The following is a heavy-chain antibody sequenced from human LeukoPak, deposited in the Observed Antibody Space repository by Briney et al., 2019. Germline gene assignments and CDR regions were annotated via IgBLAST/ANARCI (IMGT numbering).Heavy chain of an antibody. CDR3: AREPNWPYYNYYYMDF. CDR2: IYYSGST. CDR1: GGSISSYY. D-gene: IGHD7-27*01. Sequence: PSETLSLTCAGSGGSISSYYWSWIRQPPGKGLEWIGYIYYSGSTNYNPSLKSRVTTSVDTSKNQFSLKLSSVTAADTAVYYCAREPNWPYYNYYYMDFWGKGTTVTVSS. J-gene: IGHJ6*03. V-gene: IGHV4-59*01.